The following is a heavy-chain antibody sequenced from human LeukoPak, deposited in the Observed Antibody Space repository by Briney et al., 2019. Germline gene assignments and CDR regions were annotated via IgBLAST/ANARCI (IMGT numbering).Heavy chain of an antibody. CDR2: IWYDGRTE. D-gene: IGHD6-19*01. V-gene: IGHV3-33*01. J-gene: IGHJ4*02. CDR1: GFTFSNYA. CDR3: AREWGRIAVAGGPGH. Sequence: GGSLRLSCEASGFTFSNYAMHWVRQAPGKGLEWVALIWYDGRTEFYADSVKGRFTISRDNSENTLFLQMNSLRVEDTAVYYCAREWGRIAVAGGPGHRGQGTLVTVSS.